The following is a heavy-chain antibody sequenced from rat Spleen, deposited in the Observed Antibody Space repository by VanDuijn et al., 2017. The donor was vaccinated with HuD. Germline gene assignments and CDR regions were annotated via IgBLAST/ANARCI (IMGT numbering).Heavy chain of an antibody. CDR3: ARHRRDGGYLDY. CDR1: GFTFSNYG. CDR2: ISYDGGST. Sequence: EVQLVESGGGLVQPGRSMKLSCAASGFTFSNYGMAWVRQAPKKGLDWVAYISYDGGSTYYRDSVKGRFTISRDNPKSTLYLQMDSLRSEDTATYYCARHRRDGGYLDYWGQGVMVTVSS. D-gene: IGHD1-11*01. V-gene: IGHV5-25*01. J-gene: IGHJ2*01.